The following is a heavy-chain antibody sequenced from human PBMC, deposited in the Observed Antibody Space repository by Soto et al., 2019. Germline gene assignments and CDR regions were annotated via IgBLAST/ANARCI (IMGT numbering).Heavy chain of an antibody. J-gene: IGHJ4*02. V-gene: IGHV3-33*01. Sequence: QVQLVQSGGGVVQPGRSLRLSCAASGFSFSTYAMHWVRQAPGKGLEWVAVIWYDGSTKYYSDSVRGRFTISRDNSNKTLYLQMSSLGAEDTAAYYCARDYSGNYKVLFYLDFWGQGTLVPVSS. CDR3: ARDYSGNYKVLFYLDF. CDR1: GFSFSTYA. D-gene: IGHD1-26*01. CDR2: IWYDGSTK.